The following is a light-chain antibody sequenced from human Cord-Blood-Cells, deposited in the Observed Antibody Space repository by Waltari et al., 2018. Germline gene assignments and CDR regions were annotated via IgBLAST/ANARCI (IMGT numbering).Light chain of an antibody. V-gene: IGKV1-39*01. CDR1: QSISSY. CDR2: AAS. Sequence: DIQMTQSPTSLYASVGPRVTLTCRASQSISSYLNWYQQKPGKAPKLLIYAASSLQSGVPSRFSGSGSGTDFTLTISSLEPEDLAVYYCQQRTNWLYSFGQGTKLEIK. CDR3: QQRTNWLYS. J-gene: IGKJ2*03.